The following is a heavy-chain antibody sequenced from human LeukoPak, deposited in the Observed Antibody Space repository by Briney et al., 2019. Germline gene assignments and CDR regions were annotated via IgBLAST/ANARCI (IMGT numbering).Heavy chain of an antibody. CDR1: GFTFGSYS. Sequence: GGSLRLSCAASGFTFGSYSMNWVRQAPGKGLEWVSSISSSSSYIYYADSVKGRFTISRDNAKNSLYLQMNSLRAEDTAVYYCARGTVGNFDYWGQGTLVTVSS. CDR3: ARGTVGNFDY. D-gene: IGHD4-23*01. J-gene: IGHJ4*02. CDR2: ISSSSSYI. V-gene: IGHV3-21*01.